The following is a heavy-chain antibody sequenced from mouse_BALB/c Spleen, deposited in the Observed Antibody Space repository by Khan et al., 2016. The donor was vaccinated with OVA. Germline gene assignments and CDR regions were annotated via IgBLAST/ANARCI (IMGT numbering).Heavy chain of an antibody. D-gene: IGHD1-1*02. CDR2: IYPESGST. J-gene: IGHJ3*01. Sequence: QVQLQQSGPELVKPGASVKMSCKASGYIFTDYVINWVKQRTGQGLEWIGEIYPESGSTYYNEKFKGKATLTADKSSNTAYMQLSNLTSEDSAVYFCAKNYASWFAYWGQGTLVTVSA. CDR1: GYIFTDYV. V-gene: IGHV1-77*01. CDR3: AKNYASWFAY.